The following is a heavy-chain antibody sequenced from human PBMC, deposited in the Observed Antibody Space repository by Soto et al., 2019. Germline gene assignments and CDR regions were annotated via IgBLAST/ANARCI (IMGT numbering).Heavy chain of an antibody. CDR3: ARGPPTLSGVSFDP. V-gene: IGHV6-1*01. CDR1: VESVSRSSSA. CDR2: TYYRSKWYN. J-gene: IGHJ5*02. D-gene: IGHD2-15*01. Sequence: PSPTLSLTYALSVESVSRSSSAWNCIRQSPSRGLEWLGRTYYRSKWYNDYAVSVKSRITINPDTSKNQFSLQLNSVTPEDTAVYYCARGPPTLSGVSFDPWGQGTLVTVSS.